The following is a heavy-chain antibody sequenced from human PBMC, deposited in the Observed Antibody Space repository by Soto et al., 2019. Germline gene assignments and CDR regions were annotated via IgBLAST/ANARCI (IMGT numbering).Heavy chain of an antibody. D-gene: IGHD5-12*01. CDR3: ATRGTQGRWLEFADY. CDR1: GGTFSSLG. V-gene: IGHV1-69*01. J-gene: IGHJ4*02. CDR2: IIPISGRT. Sequence: QVQLVQSGAEVKRPGSSVKVSCEASGGTFSSLGFTWVRQAPGQGLEWMGGIIPISGRTTFAPKFLGRVTTTADEYTTTTYMELTALTSDDTAIYYCATRGTQGRWLEFADYWGQGTLVTVSS.